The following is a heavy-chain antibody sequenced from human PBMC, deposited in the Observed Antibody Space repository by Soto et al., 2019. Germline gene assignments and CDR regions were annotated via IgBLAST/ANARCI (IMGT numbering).Heavy chain of an antibody. V-gene: IGHV3-30*18. CDR2: ISYDGSNK. Sequence: GGSLRLSCAASGFTFSSYGMHWVRQAPGKGLEWVAVISYDGSNKYYADSVKGRFTISRDNSKNTLYLQMNSLRAEDTAVYYCAKDGGPWEWELLQYFDYWGQGTLVTVSS. D-gene: IGHD1-26*01. J-gene: IGHJ4*02. CDR1: GFTFSSYG. CDR3: AKDGGPWEWELLQYFDY.